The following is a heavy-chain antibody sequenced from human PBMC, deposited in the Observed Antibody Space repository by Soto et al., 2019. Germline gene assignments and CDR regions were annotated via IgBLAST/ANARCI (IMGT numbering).Heavy chain of an antibody. CDR3: ARRFTMYGDFDY. D-gene: IGHD3-10*02. CDR1: GYSFTSYW. J-gene: IGHJ4*02. Sequence: GESLKISCKGFGYSFTSYWIAWVRQMPGKGPEWMGVIYPGDSDTRYSPSFEGQVTISVDKSISTAYLQWSSLKASDTAMYYCARRFTMYGDFDYWGQGTLVTVSS. CDR2: IYPGDSDT. V-gene: IGHV5-51*01.